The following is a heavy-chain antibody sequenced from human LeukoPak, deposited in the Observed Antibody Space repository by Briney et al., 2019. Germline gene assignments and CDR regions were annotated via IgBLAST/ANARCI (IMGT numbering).Heavy chain of an antibody. J-gene: IGHJ4*02. CDR3: ARGRGLWGDYFFGYYFDY. Sequence: NASETLSLTCAVYGGSFSGYYWSWIRQPPGKGLEWIWEINHSGSTNYNPSLKSRVTISVDTSKNPFSLKLSSVTAADTAVYYCARGRGLWGDYFFGYYFDYWGQGTLVTVSS. CDR2: INHSGST. D-gene: IGHD4-17*01. V-gene: IGHV4-34*01. CDR1: GGSFSGYY.